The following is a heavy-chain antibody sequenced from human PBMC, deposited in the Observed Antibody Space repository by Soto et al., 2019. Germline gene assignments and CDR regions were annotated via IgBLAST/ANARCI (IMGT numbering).Heavy chain of an antibody. CDR3: ASMGLRGAYDWFDP. CDR1: GYTFTNYG. V-gene: IGHV1-18*01. D-gene: IGHD2-21*02. J-gene: IGHJ5*02. CDR2: INAYIGNT. Sequence: QVQLVQSGAEVKKPGASVKVSCKASGYTFTNYGISWVRQAPGQGLEWMGWINAYIGNTKYAQKLQGRLTMTTDTSTNTAYLGLRSLRSDDTAVYYCASMGLRGAYDWFDPWGQGTLVTVSS.